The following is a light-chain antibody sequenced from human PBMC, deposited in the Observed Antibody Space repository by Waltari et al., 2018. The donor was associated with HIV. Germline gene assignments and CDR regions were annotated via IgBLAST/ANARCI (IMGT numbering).Light chain of an antibody. V-gene: IGKV3D-15*01. CDR1: QNVDDK. Sequence: DILLTQSPATISVSPGGRVTVSCRASQNVDDKLAWYQQKPGQSPRLLIYHSSVRAARVPTRFGGAGSATNFTLTITSLQSEDFALYFCQQYHHWPPFTFGGGSRVELK. J-gene: IGKJ4*01. CDR2: HSS. CDR3: QQYHHWPPFT.